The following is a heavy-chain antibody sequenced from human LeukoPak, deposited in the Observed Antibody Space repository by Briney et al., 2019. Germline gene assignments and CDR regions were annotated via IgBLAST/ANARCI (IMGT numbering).Heavy chain of an antibody. CDR3: AKGAGPPWFDP. V-gene: IGHV4-39*07. CDR1: GGSISSSSYY. CDR2: IYYSGST. J-gene: IGHJ5*02. D-gene: IGHD6-19*01. Sequence: SETLSLTCTVSGGSISSSSYYWGWIRQPPGEGLEWIGSIYYSGSTYYNPSLKSRVTISVDTSKNQFSLKLSSVTAADTAVYYCAKGAGPPWFDPWGQGTLVTVSS.